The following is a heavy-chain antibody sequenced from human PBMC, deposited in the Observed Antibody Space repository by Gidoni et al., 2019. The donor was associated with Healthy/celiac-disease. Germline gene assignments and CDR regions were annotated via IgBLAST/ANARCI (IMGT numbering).Heavy chain of an antibody. CDR3: ARVGGSSWYVDY. Sequence: EVPLVESGGGLVKPGGSLRLSCAASGFTFSSYSMNWVRQAPGKGLEWVSSSSSSSSYIYYADSVKGRFTIARDNAKNSLYLQMNSLRAEDTAVYYCARVGGSSWYVDYWGQGTLVTVSS. CDR2: SSSSSSYI. D-gene: IGHD6-13*01. V-gene: IGHV3-21*01. CDR1: GFTFSSYS. J-gene: IGHJ4*02.